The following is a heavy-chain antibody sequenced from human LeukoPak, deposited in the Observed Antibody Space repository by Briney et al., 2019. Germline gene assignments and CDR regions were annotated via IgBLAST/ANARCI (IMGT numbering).Heavy chain of an antibody. CDR3: ASCSSTSCPPSGYGMDV. CDR1: GGTFSSYA. V-gene: IGHV1-69*13. J-gene: IGHJ6*04. Sequence: GASVKVSCKASGGTFSSYAISWVRQAPGQGLEWMGGIIPIFGTANYAQKFQGRVTITADESTSTAYMELSSLRSEDTAVYYCASCSSTSCPPSGYGMDVWGKGTTVTVSS. CDR2: IIPIFGTA. D-gene: IGHD2-2*01.